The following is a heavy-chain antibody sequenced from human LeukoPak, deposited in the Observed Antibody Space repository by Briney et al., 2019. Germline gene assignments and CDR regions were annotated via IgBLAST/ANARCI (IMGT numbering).Heavy chain of an antibody. CDR1: EFTFSSYA. J-gene: IGHJ4*02. D-gene: IGHD3/OR15-3a*01. CDR2: VSNDGGDK. CDR3: AKAHLLDWLLPFDY. V-gene: IGHV3-30*18. Sequence: PGRSLRLSCAASEFTFSSYAMHWVRQAPGKRLEWVALVSNDGGDKYYADSVKGRFTISRDNSKNTLYLQMNSLRGEDTGVYYSAKAHLLDWLLPFDYWGQGTLVTVSS.